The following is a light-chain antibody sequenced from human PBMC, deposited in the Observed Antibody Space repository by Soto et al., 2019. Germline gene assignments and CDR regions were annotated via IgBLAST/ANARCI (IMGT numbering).Light chain of an antibody. CDR1: QSINSW. V-gene: IGKV1-5*03. CDR2: KAS. J-gene: IGKJ3*01. CDR3: QQYDSYPRA. Sequence: IPMTQSPSTLSASVGDRVTIICRASQSINSWLAWYQQRPGRAPKLLIYKASSLESGVPSRFSGSGSGTKFTLTISSLQPDDFATYYCQQYDSYPRAFGPGTTVNIK.